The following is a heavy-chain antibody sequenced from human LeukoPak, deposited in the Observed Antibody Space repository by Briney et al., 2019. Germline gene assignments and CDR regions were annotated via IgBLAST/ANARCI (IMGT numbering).Heavy chain of an antibody. Sequence: TSETLSPTCTVSGGSISSYYWSWIRQPAGKGLEWIGRIYTSGSTNYNPSLKSRVTISVDKSKNQFSLKLSSVTAADTAVYYCARDGAYCGGDCYSDYWGQGTLVTVSS. V-gene: IGHV4-4*07. D-gene: IGHD2-21*02. CDR2: IYTSGST. J-gene: IGHJ4*02. CDR1: GGSISSYY. CDR3: ARDGAYCGGDCYSDY.